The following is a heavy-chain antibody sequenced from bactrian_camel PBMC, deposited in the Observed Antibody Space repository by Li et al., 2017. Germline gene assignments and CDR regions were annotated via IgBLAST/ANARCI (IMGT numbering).Heavy chain of an antibody. D-gene: IGHD3*01. CDR2: IESDGST. Sequence: HVQLVESGGGLVQPGGSLRLSCVASGFEFSIHAMSWVRQAPGKEREGVAGIESDGSTSYADSVKGRFTVFQDSAKNTLFLQMNDLRPEDTAMYYCTADRIPCGPLSWSDEDAYDHRGQGTQVTVS. CDR1: GFEFSIHA. CDR3: TADRIPCGPLSWSDEDAYDH. V-gene: IGHV3S53*01. J-gene: IGHJ4*01.